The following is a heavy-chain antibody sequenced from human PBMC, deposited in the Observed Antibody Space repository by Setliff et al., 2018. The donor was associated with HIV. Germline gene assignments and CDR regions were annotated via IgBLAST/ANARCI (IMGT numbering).Heavy chain of an antibody. Sequence: KPSETLSLTCAVYGGSFSGYHWNWIRQPPGKGLEWIGEINHSGRTNYNPPLKSRVTISVDTSKNQFSLKLRSVTAADTAMYYCARVSITYWYSIPTFYYYYMDVWGKGTKVTVSS. D-gene: IGHD2-15*01. CDR1: GGSFSGYH. CDR2: INHSGRT. V-gene: IGHV4-34*01. CDR3: ARVSITYWYSIPTFYYYYMDV. J-gene: IGHJ6*03.